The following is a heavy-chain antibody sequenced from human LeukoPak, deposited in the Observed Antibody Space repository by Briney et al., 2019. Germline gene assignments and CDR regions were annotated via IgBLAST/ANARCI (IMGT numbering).Heavy chain of an antibody. CDR1: GFTFRSYE. V-gene: IGHV3-23*01. Sequence: GGSLRLSCAASGFTFRSYEMSWIRQGSGKGLEWGSAIGRSGDSTYYTDSVKGRYTISRDNSRNTLSLQMNNLRAEDTAIYYCAKGGVDHWGQGTLVTVSS. CDR3: AKGGVDH. CDR2: IGRSGDST. D-gene: IGHD4-17*01. J-gene: IGHJ4*02.